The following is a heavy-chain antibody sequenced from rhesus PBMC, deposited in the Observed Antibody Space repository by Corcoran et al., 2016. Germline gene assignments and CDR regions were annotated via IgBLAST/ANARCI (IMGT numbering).Heavy chain of an antibody. J-gene: IGHJ5-1*01. CDR2: ICGSGSST. V-gene: IGHV4-169*02. Sequence: QLQLQESGPGLVKPSETLSVTCSVSGGSISSSYWSWILQAPGKGLEWIGYICGSGSSTNYNPTLKSRVTLSVDTSKNQLTLKLSSVTAADTYVYYCASSGAIGFDVWGPGVLVTVSS. D-gene: IGHD3-34*01. CDR3: ASSGAIGFDV. CDR1: GGSISSSY.